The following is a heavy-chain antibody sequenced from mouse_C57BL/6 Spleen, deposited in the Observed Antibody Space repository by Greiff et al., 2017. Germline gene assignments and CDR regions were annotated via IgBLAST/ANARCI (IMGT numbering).Heavy chain of an antibody. J-gene: IGHJ2*01. Sequence: QVQLKQSGAELAKPGASVKLSCKASGYTFTSYWMHWVKQRPGQGLEGIGYINPSSGYTKYNQKFKDKATLTADKSSSTACMQLSSLTYEDSAVYYCARLGTTVVAGDYFDYWGQGTTLTVSS. V-gene: IGHV1-7*01. CDR1: GYTFTSYW. D-gene: IGHD1-1*01. CDR3: ARLGTTVVAGDYFDY. CDR2: INPSSGYT.